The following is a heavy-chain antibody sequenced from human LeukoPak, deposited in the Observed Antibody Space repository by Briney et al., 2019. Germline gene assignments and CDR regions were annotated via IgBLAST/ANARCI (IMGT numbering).Heavy chain of an antibody. CDR3: ARVTGYTIEDYFDY. CDR2: IYYSGST. D-gene: IGHD3-9*01. V-gene: IGHV4-39*07. Sequence: SETLSLTCTVSGGSISSSSYYWGWIRQPPGKGLEWIGSIYYSGSTYYNPSLKSRVTISVKTSKNQFSLKLRSVTAADTAVYYCARVTGYTIEDYFDYWGQGTLVTVSS. CDR1: GGSISSSSYY. J-gene: IGHJ4*02.